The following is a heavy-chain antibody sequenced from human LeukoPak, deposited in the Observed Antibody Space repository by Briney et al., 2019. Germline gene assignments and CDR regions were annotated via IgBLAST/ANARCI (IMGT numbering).Heavy chain of an antibody. CDR2: ISSRSSYI. CDR3: VRRAVSGEEALDFDY. V-gene: IGHV3-21*01. Sequence: GGSLRLSCAASGFTFSAHSMNWVRQAPGKGLAWVASISSRSSYIYYGGSVKGRFTVSRDNARNSVYLQMNSLRVEDTAVYYCVRRAVSGEEALDFDYWGQGTLVTVSS. J-gene: IGHJ4*02. CDR1: GFTFSAHS. D-gene: IGHD6-19*01.